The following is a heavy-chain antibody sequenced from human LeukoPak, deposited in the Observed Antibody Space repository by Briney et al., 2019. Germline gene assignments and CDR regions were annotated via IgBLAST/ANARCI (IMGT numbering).Heavy chain of an antibody. CDR2: IYYSGST. J-gene: IGHJ4*02. CDR3: ARGPYGDYVAFDY. D-gene: IGHD4-17*01. V-gene: IGHV4-39*07. CDR1: GGSISSSSYY. Sequence: SQTLSLTCTVSGGSISSSSYYWGWLRQPPGKGLEWIGSIYYSGSTNYNPSLKSRVTISVDTSKNQFSLKLSSVTAADTAVYYCARGPYGDYVAFDYWGQGTLVTVSS.